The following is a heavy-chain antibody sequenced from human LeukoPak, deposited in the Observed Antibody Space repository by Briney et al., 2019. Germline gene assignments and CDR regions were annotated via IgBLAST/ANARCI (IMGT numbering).Heavy chain of an antibody. D-gene: IGHD4-17*01. Sequence: SVKVSCKASGGTFSSYAISWVRQAPGQGLEWMGRIIPILGIPNYAQKFQGRVTITADKSTSTAYMELSSLRSEDTAVYYCVLSTLPPVTNGDHWGQGTLVTVSS. V-gene: IGHV1-69*04. CDR3: VLSTLPPVTNGDH. J-gene: IGHJ4*02. CDR2: IIPILGIP. CDR1: GGTFSSYA.